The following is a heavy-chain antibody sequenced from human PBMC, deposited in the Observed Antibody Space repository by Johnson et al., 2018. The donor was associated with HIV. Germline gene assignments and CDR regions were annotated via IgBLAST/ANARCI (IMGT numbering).Heavy chain of an antibody. CDR1: GFTFSDYY. CDR2: ISSSGSTI. V-gene: IGHV3-11*04. CDR3: ARSSRYSAYDSDAFDI. J-gene: IGHJ3*02. Sequence: QEQLVESGGGLVKPGGSLRLSCAASGFTFSDYYMSWIRQAPGKGLEWVSYISSSGSTIYYADSVKGRFTISRDNAKNSLYLQMNSLRGEDTAVYYCARSSRYSAYDSDAFDIWGQGTMVTVSS. D-gene: IGHD5-12*01.